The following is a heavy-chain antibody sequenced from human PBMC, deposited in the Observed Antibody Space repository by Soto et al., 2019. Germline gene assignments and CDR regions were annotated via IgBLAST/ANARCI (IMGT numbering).Heavy chain of an antibody. CDR1: GYTFTGYF. V-gene: IGHV1-2*02. CDR2: INPNTGGT. Sequence: QVQLVQSGAEVKKPGASVKVSCKASGYTFTGYFIHWVREVPGQGLEYMGWINPNTGGTDYAQKFQGRVTMTRESAISTVFMEIKRLTSADTAVYYCARVASWDARGWFDPWGQGTLVTVSS. D-gene: IGHD1-26*01. CDR3: ARVASWDARGWFDP. J-gene: IGHJ5*02.